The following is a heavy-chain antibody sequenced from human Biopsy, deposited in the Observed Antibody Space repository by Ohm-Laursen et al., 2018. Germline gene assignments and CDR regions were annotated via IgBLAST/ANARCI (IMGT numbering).Heavy chain of an antibody. CDR3: ARVAGGYAYYYGMDV. D-gene: IGHD5-12*01. J-gene: IGHJ6*02. CDR1: GYSVTNDYY. CDR2: IYYDGIT. V-gene: IGHV4-38-2*02. Sequence: SETLSLTCTVSGYSVTNDYYWGWIRQPPGKGLEWIGNIYYDGITYYNPSLKSRVAMSVDTSKNQFSLRLISVTAADTAVYYCARVAGGYAYYYGMDVWGQGTTVTVSS.